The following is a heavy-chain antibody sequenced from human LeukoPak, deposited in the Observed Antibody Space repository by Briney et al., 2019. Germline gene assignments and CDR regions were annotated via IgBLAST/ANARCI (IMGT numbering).Heavy chain of an antibody. CDR1: GFTFSDYY. J-gene: IGHJ4*02. V-gene: IGHV3-11*05. CDR3: ARDLSGSYSDY. D-gene: IGHD1-26*01. CDR2: ISSSDSYT. Sequence: GGSLRLSCAASGFTFSDYYMSWIRQAPGKGLEWVSDISSSDSYTNYADSVKGRFTISRDNAQNSLFLQMSSLRAVDTAIYYCARDLSGSYSDYWGQGTLVTVSS.